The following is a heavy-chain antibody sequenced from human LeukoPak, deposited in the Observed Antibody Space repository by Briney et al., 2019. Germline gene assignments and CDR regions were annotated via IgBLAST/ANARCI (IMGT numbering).Heavy chain of an antibody. J-gene: IGHJ4*02. V-gene: IGHV3-43*01. CDR1: GFTLDDYT. CDR2: ISWDGGRT. CDR3: AKDGLGYSYDY. Sequence: GGSLRLSCAASGFTLDDYTMNWVRQAPGKGLEWVSLISWDGGRTYYADSVKGRFTISRDNSKNSLYLQMNSLRTEDTALYYCAKDGLGYSYDYWGQGTLVTVSS. D-gene: IGHD5-18*01.